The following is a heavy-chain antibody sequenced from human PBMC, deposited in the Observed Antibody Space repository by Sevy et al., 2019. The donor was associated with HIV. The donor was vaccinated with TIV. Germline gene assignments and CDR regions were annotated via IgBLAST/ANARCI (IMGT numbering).Heavy chain of an antibody. V-gene: IGHV3-23*01. D-gene: IGHD3-22*01. CDR2: IYGSSGGT. CDR1: GFTFISYA. J-gene: IGHJ3*02. Sequence: GGSLRLSCKPSGFTFISYAMSWVRQAPGKGLEWVSTIYGSSGGTYYADSVKGRFTISSDNSKNTLYLQMNSLRTEDTAVYYSAGGRYDSSGSFDAFDIWGQGTMVTVSS. CDR3: AGGRYDSSGSFDAFDI.